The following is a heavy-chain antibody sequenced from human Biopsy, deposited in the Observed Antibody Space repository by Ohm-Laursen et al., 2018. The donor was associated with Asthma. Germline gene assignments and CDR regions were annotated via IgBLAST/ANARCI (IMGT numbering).Heavy chain of an antibody. CDR2: IYWDDYN. V-gene: IGHV2-5*02. J-gene: IGHJ5*02. CDR3: ALSQDSGFDDHSPSWFDP. CDR1: GFSLRTPGVG. Sequence: TQTLTLTGSFSGFSLRTPGVGVGWIRQSPGKALEWLTLIYWDDYNLFRPSLKRRLTITKDPSKNQVVLTMTKMDPVDSGTYYCALSQDSGFDDHSPSWFDPWGQGTLGTVSS. D-gene: IGHD3-9*01.